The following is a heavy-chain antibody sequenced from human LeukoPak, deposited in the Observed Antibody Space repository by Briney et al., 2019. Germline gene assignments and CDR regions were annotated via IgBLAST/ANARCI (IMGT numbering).Heavy chain of an antibody. CDR3: ARGDDDFWSELVGAFDI. CDR1: GFTFSKYD. D-gene: IGHD3-3*01. V-gene: IGHV3-23*01. CDR2: ISGSGGST. J-gene: IGHJ3*02. Sequence: PGGSLRLSCAASGFTFSKYDLSWVRQAPGKGLEWVSAISGSGGSTYYADSVKGRFTISRDNAKNSLYLQMNSLRAEDTAVYYCARGDDDFWSELVGAFDIWGQGTMVTVSS.